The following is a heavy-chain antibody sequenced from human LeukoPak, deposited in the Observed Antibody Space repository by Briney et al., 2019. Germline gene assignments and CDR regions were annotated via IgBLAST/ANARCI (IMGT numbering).Heavy chain of an antibody. CDR3: ARDAPYSSGWYGDGFDY. CDR1: GFTFSNHW. CDR2: INWNGGST. V-gene: IGHV3-20*04. D-gene: IGHD6-19*01. Sequence: GGSLRLSCAASGFTFSNHWMHWVRQAPGKGLEWVSGINWNGGSTGYADSVKGRFTISRDNAKNSLYLQMNSLRAEDTALYYCARDAPYSSGWYGDGFDYWGQGTLVTVSS. J-gene: IGHJ4*02.